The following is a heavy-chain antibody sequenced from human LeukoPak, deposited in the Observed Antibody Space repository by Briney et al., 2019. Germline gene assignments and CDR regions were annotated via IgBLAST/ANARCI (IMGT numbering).Heavy chain of an antibody. CDR1: GFTFSSYA. V-gene: IGHV3-72*01. CDR2: ARNKANSYST. J-gene: IGHJ4*02. CDR3: TRTMGGGYSPFDY. Sequence: GGSLRLSCAASGFTFSSYAMSWVRQAPGKGLEWVGRARNKANSYSTEYAASVKGRFTISRDDSENSLWLQMNSLKTEDTAVYYCTRTMGGGYSPFDYWGQGTLVTVSS. D-gene: IGHD1-26*01.